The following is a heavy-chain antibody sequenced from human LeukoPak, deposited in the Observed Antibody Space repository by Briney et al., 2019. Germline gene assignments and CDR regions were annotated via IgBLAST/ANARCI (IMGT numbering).Heavy chain of an antibody. CDR3: AKSGPYYYYGMDV. Sequence: SVKVSCKASGGTFSSYAISWVRQAPGQGLEWMGGIIPIFGTANYAQKFQGRVTITADESTSTAYMELNSLRSEDTAVYYCAKSGPYYYYGMDVWGQGTTVTVSS. CDR1: GGTFSSYA. V-gene: IGHV1-69*13. CDR2: IIPIFGTA. J-gene: IGHJ6*02.